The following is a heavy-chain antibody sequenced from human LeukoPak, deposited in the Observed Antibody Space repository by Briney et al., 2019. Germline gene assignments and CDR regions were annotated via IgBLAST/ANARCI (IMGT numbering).Heavy chain of an antibody. CDR2: ISSSGSTI. J-gene: IGHJ6*04. CDR1: GFTFSSYE. CDR3: AELGITMIGGV. V-gene: IGHV3-48*03. D-gene: IGHD3-10*02. Sequence: GGSLRLSCAASGFTFSSYEMNWVRQAPGKGLEWISYISSSGSTIYYADSVKGRFTMSRDNAKNSLYLQMNSLRAEDTAVYYCAELGITMIGGVWGKGTTVTISS.